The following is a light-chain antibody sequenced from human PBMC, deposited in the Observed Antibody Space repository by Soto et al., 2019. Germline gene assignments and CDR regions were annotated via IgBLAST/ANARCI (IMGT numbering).Light chain of an antibody. Sequence: QSALTQPASVSGSPGQSIIIPCTGTSSDVGGYNYVSWYQHHPGKAPKLMIYEVSNRPSGVSNRFSGSKSGNTASLTISGLQGEDEADYYCSSYTTTTTLEVFGTGTKVTVL. J-gene: IGLJ1*01. V-gene: IGLV2-14*01. CDR3: SSYTTTTTLEV. CDR2: EVS. CDR1: SSDVGGYNY.